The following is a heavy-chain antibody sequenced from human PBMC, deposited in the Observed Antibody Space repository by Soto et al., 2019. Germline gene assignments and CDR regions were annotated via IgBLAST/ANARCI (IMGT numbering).Heavy chain of an antibody. J-gene: IGHJ4*02. Sequence: EVQLVGSGGGLVQPGGSLRLSCAASGFRFNIYSMNWIRQAPGKGLEWSAYMTSDTKTIKYADSVKGRFTISRDNDNNLVYLQMNSLRDEDTAVYYCARSVEGHFDYWGQGTVVTVS. CDR1: GFRFNIYS. CDR2: MTSDTKTI. V-gene: IGHV3-48*02. D-gene: IGHD6-19*01. CDR3: ARSVEGHFDY.